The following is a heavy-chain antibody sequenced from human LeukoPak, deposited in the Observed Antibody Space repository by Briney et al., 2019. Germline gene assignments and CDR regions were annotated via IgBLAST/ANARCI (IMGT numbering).Heavy chain of an antibody. D-gene: IGHD2-21*02. Sequence: GGSLRLSCAASGFTFDDYAMHWVRQAPGKGLEWVSLISGDGGSTYYADSVKGRFTISRDNSKNSLYLRMNSLRTEDTALYYCAKTAGCGGDCYYDYWGQGTLVTVSS. CDR1: GFTFDDYA. J-gene: IGHJ4*02. V-gene: IGHV3-43*02. CDR2: ISGDGGST. CDR3: AKTAGCGGDCYYDY.